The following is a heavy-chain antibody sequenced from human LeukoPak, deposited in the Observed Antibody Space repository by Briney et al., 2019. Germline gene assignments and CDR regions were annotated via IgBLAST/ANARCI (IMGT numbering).Heavy chain of an antibody. Sequence: SETLSLTCAVYGGSFSAYYWSWIRQPPGKGLEWIGSIYYSGSTYYNPSLKSRVTISVDTSKNQFSLKLSSVTAADTAVYYCARGKGRLDYWGQGTLVNDSS. CDR2: IYYSGST. V-gene: IGHV4-34*01. J-gene: IGHJ4*02. CDR3: ARGKGRLDY. D-gene: IGHD3-10*01. CDR1: GGSFSAYY.